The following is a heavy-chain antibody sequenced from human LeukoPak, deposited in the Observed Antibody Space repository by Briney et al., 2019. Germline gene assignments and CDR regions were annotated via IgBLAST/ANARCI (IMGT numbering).Heavy chain of an antibody. CDR1: GFTFSSYG. V-gene: IGHV3-30*18. CDR3: AKAGSLYYYYYMDV. Sequence: GGSLRLSCAASGFTFSSYGMHWVRQAPGKGLEWVAVISYDGSNKYYADSVKGRFTISRDNSKNTLYLQMNSLRAGDAAVYYCAKAGSLYYYYYMDVWGKGTTATVSS. J-gene: IGHJ6*03. CDR2: ISYDGSNK.